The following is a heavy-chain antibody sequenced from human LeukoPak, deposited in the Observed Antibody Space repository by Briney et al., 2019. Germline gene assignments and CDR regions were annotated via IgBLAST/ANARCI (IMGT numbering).Heavy chain of an antibody. CDR1: GFTFSSYA. D-gene: IGHD2/OR15-2a*01. CDR2: ISYDGSNK. Sequence: GGSLRLSCAASGFTFSSYAMHWVRQAPGKGLEWVAVISYDGSNKYYADSMKGRFTISRDNSKNTLYLQMNSLRAEDTAVYYCAREIESLDYWGQGTLVTVSS. J-gene: IGHJ4*02. V-gene: IGHV3-30-3*01. CDR3: AREIESLDY.